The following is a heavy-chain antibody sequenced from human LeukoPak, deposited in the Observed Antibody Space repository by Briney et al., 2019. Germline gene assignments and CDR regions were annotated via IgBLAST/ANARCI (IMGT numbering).Heavy chain of an antibody. Sequence: GGSLRLSCAASRFTFNTNTMHWVRQAPGKGLEWVAVISHDGSSKYYAHSVKGRLTISRDNSENTLYLQMNSLRPEDTAVYYCARGRWRYSGAFDIWGLGTMVTVSS. D-gene: IGHD1-1*01. CDR2: ISHDGSSK. V-gene: IGHV3-30*04. CDR3: ARGRWRYSGAFDI. CDR1: RFTFNTNT. J-gene: IGHJ3*02.